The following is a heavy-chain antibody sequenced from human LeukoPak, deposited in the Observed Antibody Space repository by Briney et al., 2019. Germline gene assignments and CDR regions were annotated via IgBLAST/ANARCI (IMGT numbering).Heavy chain of an antibody. CDR3: ARDRPHGAVAGVKPLDY. V-gene: IGHV4-34*01. CDR1: GGSFSGYY. D-gene: IGHD6-19*01. Sequence: SETLSLTCAVYGGSFSGYYWSWIRQPPGKGLEWIGEINHSGSTNYNPSLKSRVTISVDTSKNQFSLKLSSVTAADTAVYYCARDRPHGAVAGVKPLDYWGQGTLVTVSS. J-gene: IGHJ4*02. CDR2: INHSGST.